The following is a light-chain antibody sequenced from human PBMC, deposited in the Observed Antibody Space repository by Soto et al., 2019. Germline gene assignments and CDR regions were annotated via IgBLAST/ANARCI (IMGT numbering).Light chain of an antibody. CDR2: SNN. V-gene: IGLV1-44*01. CDR3: AAWDDSLNGGV. J-gene: IGLJ2*01. Sequence: QSVLTQPASVSGSPGQSITISCTGSNSDVGSYSLVSWYQQLPGTAPKLLIYSNNQRPSGVPDRFSGSKSGTSASLAISGLQSEDEADYYCAAWDDSLNGGVFGGGTKVTVL. CDR1: NSDVGSYSL.